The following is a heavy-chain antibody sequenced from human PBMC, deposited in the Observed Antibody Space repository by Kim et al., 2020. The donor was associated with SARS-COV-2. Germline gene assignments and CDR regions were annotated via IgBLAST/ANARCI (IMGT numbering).Heavy chain of an antibody. CDR1: GYTFTSYA. D-gene: IGHD3-22*01. CDR2: INAGNGNT. J-gene: IGHJ4*02. Sequence: ASVKVSCKASGYTFTSYAMHWVRQAPGQRLEWMGWINAGNGNTKYSQKFQGRVTITRDTSASTAYMELSSLRSEDTAVYYCARARRAYDSSGYYYFDYWGQGTLVTVSS. V-gene: IGHV1-3*01. CDR3: ARARRAYDSSGYYYFDY.